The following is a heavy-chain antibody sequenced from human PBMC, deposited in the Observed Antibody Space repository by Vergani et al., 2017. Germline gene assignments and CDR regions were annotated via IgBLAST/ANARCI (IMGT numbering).Heavy chain of an antibody. CDR3: SRRTAYTDS. CDR2: IYPADSAT. D-gene: IGHD3-16*01. J-gene: IGHJ4*02. V-gene: IGHV5-51*03. CDR1: EYSFGNYW. Sequence: EVELVQSGPEMRKPGESLKISCKGSEYSFGNYWIGWVRQMPGKGLEWMGIIYPADSATRYSPSFQGQVTISADKSISTTFLQWDSPKASDTALYYCSRRTAYTDSWWQGTLVTVSS.